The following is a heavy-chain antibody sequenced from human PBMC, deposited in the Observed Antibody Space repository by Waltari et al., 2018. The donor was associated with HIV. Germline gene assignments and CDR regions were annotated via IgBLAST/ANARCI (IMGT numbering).Heavy chain of an antibody. V-gene: IGHV3-23*01. Sequence: EVQLLESGGGLVQPGGSLRLSCAASGFTFSSYAMSWVRPAPGKGLEWVSAISGSGGSTYYADSVKGRFTISRDNSKNTLYLQMNSLRAEVTAVYYCAKWEGDSSGYPDYWGQGTLVTVSS. CDR1: GFTFSSYA. J-gene: IGHJ4*02. CDR3: AKWEGDSSGYPDY. D-gene: IGHD3-22*01. CDR2: ISGSGGST.